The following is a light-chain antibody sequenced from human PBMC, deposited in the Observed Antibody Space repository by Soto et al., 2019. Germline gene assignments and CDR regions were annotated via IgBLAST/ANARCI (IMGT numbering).Light chain of an antibody. Sequence: QPVLTQPPSASGSPGQSVTISCTGTSSDVGGYNYVSWYQQHPGKAPKLIIYEGSKRPSGVSSRFSGSKSGNTASLTISGLQAEDEADYYCCSYAGSRTLVFGGGTKVTVL. CDR3: CSYAGSRTLV. CDR1: SSDVGGYNY. V-gene: IGLV2-23*01. CDR2: EGS. J-gene: IGLJ2*01.